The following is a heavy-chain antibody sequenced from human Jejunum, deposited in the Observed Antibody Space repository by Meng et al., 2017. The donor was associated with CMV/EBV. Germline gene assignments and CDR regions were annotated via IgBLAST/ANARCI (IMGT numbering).Heavy chain of an antibody. V-gene: IGHV4-59*08. D-gene: IGHD2-21*02. CDR2: LYYSGSS. J-gene: IGHJ4*02. Sequence: SISTYYWIWIRQPPGKGLEWIGYLYYSGSSNYNPSLNSRVTISGDTSKNQFSLKLSSVSAADTAVYYCARLAEYCAGDCYLGSFDYWGQGTLVTVSS. CDR1: SISTYY. CDR3: ARLAEYCAGDCYLGSFDY.